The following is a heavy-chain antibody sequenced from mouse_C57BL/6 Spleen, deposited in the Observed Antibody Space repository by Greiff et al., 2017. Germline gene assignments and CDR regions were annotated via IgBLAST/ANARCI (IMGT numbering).Heavy chain of an antibody. V-gene: IGHV1-59*01. D-gene: IGHD2-1*01. J-gene: IGHJ2*01. Sequence: VQLQQPGAELVRPGTSVKLSCKASGYTFTSYWMHWVKQRPGQGLEWIGVIDPSDSYTNYNQKFKGKATLTVDTSSSTAYMQLSSLTSEDSAVYYCARSVGNYFYFDYWGQGTTLTVSS. CDR2: IDPSDSYT. CDR3: ARSVGNYFYFDY. CDR1: GYTFTSYW.